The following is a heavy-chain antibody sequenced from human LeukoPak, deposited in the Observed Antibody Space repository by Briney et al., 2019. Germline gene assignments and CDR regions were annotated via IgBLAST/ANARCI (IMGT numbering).Heavy chain of an antibody. Sequence: SETLSLTCIVSGYSLISDYFWGWVRQPPGKGPEWIGSIFHSGDVYYNPSLKSRVTLSVDPSKNRFSLKLTSVTAADTAIYYCARVVASTSIDSWGQGTLVTVSS. D-gene: IGHD2-15*01. J-gene: IGHJ4*02. V-gene: IGHV4-38-2*02. CDR2: IFHSGDV. CDR3: ARVVASTSIDS. CDR1: GYSLISDYF.